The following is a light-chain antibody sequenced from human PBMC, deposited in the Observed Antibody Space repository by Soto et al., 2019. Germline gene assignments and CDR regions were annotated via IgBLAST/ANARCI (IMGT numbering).Light chain of an antibody. CDR3: QQYSSSPIT. J-gene: IGKJ5*01. Sequence: DIVWTQSPASLSLSPVGSGTLSFSATRSVSSDLAWYQQKPGQAPRLLIYDASSRPTDIPARFSGSGSGTDFTLTISSLEPEDFAVYYCQQYSSSPITFGQGTRLEIK. V-gene: IGKV3-11*01. CDR1: RSVSSD. CDR2: DAS.